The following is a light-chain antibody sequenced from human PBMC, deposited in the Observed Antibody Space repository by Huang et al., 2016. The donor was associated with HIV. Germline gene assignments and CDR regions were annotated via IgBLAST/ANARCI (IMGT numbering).Light chain of an antibody. CDR3: QQYNNWPPWT. CDR1: QSVSGN. J-gene: IGKJ1*01. CDR2: GAS. Sequence: EMVMTQSPATLSVFQGERITLSCRASQSVSGNLACDQQRPGQAPRLLIYGASTRATGVPPRFSGGVSGTVFTLTISGLQSEDFATYYCQQYNNWPPWTFGQGTKVEIK. V-gene: IGKV3-15*01.